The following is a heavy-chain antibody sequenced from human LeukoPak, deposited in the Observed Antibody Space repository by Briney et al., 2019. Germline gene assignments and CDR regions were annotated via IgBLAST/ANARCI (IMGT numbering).Heavy chain of an antibody. J-gene: IGHJ4*02. CDR2: TYSSGCT. D-gene: IGHD7-27*01. Sequence: SQTLSLTCTVSGGSINSGSYYWSWIRQPAGKGLEWIGRTYSSGCTNYNPSHKGRVTISVDTSKNQFSLNLSSVTAADTAVYYCARGLGIGKDYFDCWGQGTLVTVSS. CDR1: GGSINSGSYY. V-gene: IGHV4-61*02. CDR3: ARGLGIGKDYFDC.